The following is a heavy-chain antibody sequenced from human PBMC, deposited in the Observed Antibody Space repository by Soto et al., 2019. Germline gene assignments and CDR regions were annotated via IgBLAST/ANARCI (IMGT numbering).Heavy chain of an antibody. Sequence: SETLSLTCTVSGGSISGSYWSWIRQPPGKGLEWIGYIYSSGSTYYNPSLRSRVTMSVDTSKNQFSLKLSSVTAADTAVYYCARLDKVVDYWGQGTLVTVSS. CDR1: GGSISGSY. V-gene: IGHV4-59*01. CDR3: ARLDKVVDY. CDR2: IYSSGST. J-gene: IGHJ4*02. D-gene: IGHD1-26*01.